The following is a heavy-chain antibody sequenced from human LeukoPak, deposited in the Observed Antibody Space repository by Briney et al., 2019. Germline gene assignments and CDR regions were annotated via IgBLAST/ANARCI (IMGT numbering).Heavy chain of an antibody. Sequence: GGSLRLSCAASGCTFSSYAMSWVRQAPGKGLEWVAAISGSGGSTYYADSVKGRFTISRANSKNTLYLQMNSLRAEDTAVYYCAKDTPHGRDIVVVPAAIYAPGYYYGMDVWGQGTTVTVSS. D-gene: IGHD2-2*01. CDR2: ISGSGGST. J-gene: IGHJ6*02. CDR3: AKDTPHGRDIVVVPAAIYAPGYYYGMDV. V-gene: IGHV3-23*01. CDR1: GCTFSSYA.